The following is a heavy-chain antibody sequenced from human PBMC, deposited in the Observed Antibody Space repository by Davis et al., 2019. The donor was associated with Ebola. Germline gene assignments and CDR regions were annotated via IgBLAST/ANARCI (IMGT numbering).Heavy chain of an antibody. D-gene: IGHD4/OR15-4a*01. CDR1: GYTFTSYA. J-gene: IGHJ6*02. V-gene: IGHV1-3*01. CDR2: INAGNGNT. CDR3: ATDKRLTTLYGMDV. Sequence: AASVKVSCKASGYTFTSYAMHWVRQAPGQRLEWMGWINAGNGNTKYSQKFQGRVTIARDTSASTAYMELSSLRSEDTAVYYCATDKRLTTLYGMDVWGQGTTVTVSS.